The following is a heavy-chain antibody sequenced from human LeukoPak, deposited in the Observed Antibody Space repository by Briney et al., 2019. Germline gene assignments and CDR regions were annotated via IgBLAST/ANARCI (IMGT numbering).Heavy chain of an antibody. V-gene: IGHV3-23*01. CDR3: AELGITMIGGV. CDR2: ISGSGDST. D-gene: IGHD3-10*02. Sequence: PGGSLRLSCAASGFTFSSDGMRWVRQAPGKGLEWVSGISGSGDSTFYADSVKGRFTISRDNAKNSLYLQMNSLRAEDTAVYYCAELGITMIGGVWGKGTTVTISS. CDR1: GFTFSSDG. J-gene: IGHJ6*04.